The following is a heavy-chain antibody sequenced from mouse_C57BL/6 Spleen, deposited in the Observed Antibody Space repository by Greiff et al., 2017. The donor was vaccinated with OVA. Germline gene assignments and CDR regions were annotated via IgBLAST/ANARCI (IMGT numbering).Heavy chain of an antibody. J-gene: IGHJ1*03. CDR1: GYTFTSYW. CDR2: IYPGSGST. V-gene: IGHV1-55*01. Sequence: VQLQQPGAELVKPGASVKMSCKASGYTFTSYWITWVKQRPGQGLEWIGDIYPGSGSTNYNEKFKSKATLTVDTSSSTAYMQLSSLTSEDSAVYYSARGTTVYWYFDVWGTGTTVPVSS. CDR3: ARGTTVYWYFDV. D-gene: IGHD1-1*01.